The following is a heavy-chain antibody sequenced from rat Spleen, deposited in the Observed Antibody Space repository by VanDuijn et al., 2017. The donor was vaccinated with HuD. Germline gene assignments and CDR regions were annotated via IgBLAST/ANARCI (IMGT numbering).Heavy chain of an antibody. CDR1: GLTFSYYY. D-gene: IGHD1-2*01. CDR3: ARQGQLYGEKWFAY. Sequence: EVQLVESGGGLVQPGGSIKLSCAASGLTFSYYYMAWVRQAPTKGLEWVASISSGGLNTYYRDSVKGRFTLSRDNAKSNLYLQMDSLTSEDTATYFCARQGQLYGEKWFAYWGQGTLVTVSS. CDR2: ISSGGLNT. J-gene: IGHJ3*01. V-gene: IGHV5-25*01.